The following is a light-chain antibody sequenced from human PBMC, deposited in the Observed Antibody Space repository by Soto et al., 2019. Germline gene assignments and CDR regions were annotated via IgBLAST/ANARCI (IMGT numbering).Light chain of an antibody. Sequence: EIVLTHSPGTLSFSPVEIATLSCSASQSVTSSYLAWYQLKPGQAPRLLIYGASSRATGIPDRFSGSGSGTDFTLTISRLDPEDFAVYFCQKYGSSPRTFGQGTKVDIK. CDR2: GAS. J-gene: IGKJ1*01. V-gene: IGKV3-20*01. CDR3: QKYGSSPRT. CDR1: QSVTSSY.